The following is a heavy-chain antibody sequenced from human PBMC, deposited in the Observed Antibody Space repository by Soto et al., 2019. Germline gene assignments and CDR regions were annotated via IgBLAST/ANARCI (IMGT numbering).Heavy chain of an antibody. D-gene: IGHD2-15*01. CDR2: INPSGGST. V-gene: IGHV1-46*01. CDR3: ARRDCSGGSCYSNYYYYGMDV. CDR1: GYTFTSYY. Sequence: GASVKVSCKASGYTFTSYYMHWVRQAPGQGLEWMGIINPSGGSTSYAQKFQGRVTMTRDTSTSTVYMELSSLRSEDTAVYYCARRDCSGGSCYSNYYYYGMDVWGQGTTVTVSS. J-gene: IGHJ6*02.